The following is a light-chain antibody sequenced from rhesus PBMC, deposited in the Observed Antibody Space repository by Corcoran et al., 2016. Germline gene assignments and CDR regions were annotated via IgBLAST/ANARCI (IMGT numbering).Light chain of an antibody. Sequence: DIQMTQSPSSLSASVGDKVTITCRASQGISNWLAWYQQKPGKAPKLLIYAATNLQSGVPSRFSGSGSGTDYTRTISSLQPEDFATYYCQQGYNTPWTFGQGTKVEIK. J-gene: IGKJ1*01. CDR3: QQGYNTPWT. CDR2: AAT. CDR1: QGISNW. V-gene: IGKV1-18*01.